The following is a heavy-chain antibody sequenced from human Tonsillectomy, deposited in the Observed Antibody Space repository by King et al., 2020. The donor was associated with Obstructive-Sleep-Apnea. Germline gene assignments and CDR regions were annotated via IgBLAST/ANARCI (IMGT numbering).Heavy chain of an antibody. D-gene: IGHD4-23*01. Sequence: VQLVESGGGVVQPGRSLRLSCAASGFTFSSYGMHWVRQAQGKGLEWVAVIWYDGSNKYYADSVKGRFTISRDNSKNTLYLQMNSLRAEDTAVYYCARLGYYGGNYCGMDVWGQGTTVTVSS. J-gene: IGHJ6*02. CDR2: IWYDGSNK. CDR3: ARLGYYGGNYCGMDV. V-gene: IGHV3-33*01. CDR1: GFTFSSYG.